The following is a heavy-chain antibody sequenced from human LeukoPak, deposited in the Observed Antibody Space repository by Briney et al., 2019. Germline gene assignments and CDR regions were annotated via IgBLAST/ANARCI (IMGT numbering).Heavy chain of an antibody. V-gene: IGHV4-30-2*01. Sequence: SETLSLTCTVSGGSISSGGYYWSWIRQPPGKGLEWIGYIYHSGSTYYNPSLKSRVTISVDRSKNQFSLKLSSVTAADTAVYYCARDFDNDFWSGSTTPDAFDIWGQGTMVTVSS. D-gene: IGHD3-3*01. J-gene: IGHJ3*02. CDR1: GGSISSGGYY. CDR3: ARDFDNDFWSGSTTPDAFDI. CDR2: IYHSGST.